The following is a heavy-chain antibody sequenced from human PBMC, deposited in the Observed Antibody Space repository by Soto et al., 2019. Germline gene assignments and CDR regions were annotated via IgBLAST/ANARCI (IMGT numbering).Heavy chain of an antibody. CDR3: ARMAMAFYYFDY. V-gene: IGHV1-69*13. CDR1: GGTFSSYA. Sequence: SVKVSCKASGGTFSSYAISWVRQAPGQGLEWMGGIIPIFGTANYAQKFQGRVTITADESTSTAYMELSSLRSEDTAVYYCARMAMAFYYFDYWGQGTLVTVSA. J-gene: IGHJ4*02. CDR2: IIPIFGTA. D-gene: IGHD5-18*01.